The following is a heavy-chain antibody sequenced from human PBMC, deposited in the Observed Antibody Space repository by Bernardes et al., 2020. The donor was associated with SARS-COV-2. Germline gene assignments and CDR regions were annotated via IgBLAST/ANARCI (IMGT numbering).Heavy chain of an antibody. CDR2: ISYDGSNK. Sequence: GGSLRLSCAASGFTFSSYGMHWVRQAPGKGLEWVAVISYDGSNKYYADSVKGRFTISRDNSKNTLYLQMNSLRAEDTAVYYCAKDGSIVATGFCDYWGQGTLVTVSS. D-gene: IGHD5-12*01. CDR3: AKDGSIVATGFCDY. CDR1: GFTFSSYG. V-gene: IGHV3-30*18. J-gene: IGHJ4*02.